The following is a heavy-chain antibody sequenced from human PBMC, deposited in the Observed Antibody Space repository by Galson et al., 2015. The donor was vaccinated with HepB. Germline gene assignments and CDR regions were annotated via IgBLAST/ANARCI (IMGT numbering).Heavy chain of an antibody. CDR3: ARGGTGSDY. CDR1: GYTFISYG. J-gene: IGHJ4*02. CDR2: ISTYNGNT. V-gene: IGHV1-18*01. Sequence: SCKASGYTFISYGITWVRQAPGQGLEWVGWISTYNGNTNYAQKLQGRVTMTTDTSTSTAYLELRRLKSDDTAIYYCARGGTGSDYWGQGTLVTVSS. D-gene: IGHD6-19*01.